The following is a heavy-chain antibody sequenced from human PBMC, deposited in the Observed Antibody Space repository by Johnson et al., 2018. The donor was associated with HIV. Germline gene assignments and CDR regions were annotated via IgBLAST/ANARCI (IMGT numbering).Heavy chain of an antibody. Sequence: VHLVESGGGLVQPGGSLRLSCAASGFTFSSYGMHWVRQAPGKGLEWVAFIRYDGSNKYYADSVKGRFTISRDNSKNTLYLQMNSLRAEDTALYYCAKDTTFSSSHAFDIWGQGTMVTVSS. V-gene: IGHV3-30*02. J-gene: IGHJ3*02. D-gene: IGHD6-6*01. CDR3: AKDTTFSSSHAFDI. CDR2: IRYDGSNK. CDR1: GFTFSSYG.